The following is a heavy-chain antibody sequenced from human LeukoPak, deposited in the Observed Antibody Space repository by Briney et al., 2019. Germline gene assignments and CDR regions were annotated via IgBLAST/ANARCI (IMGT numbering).Heavy chain of an antibody. Sequence: GASVKVSCKASGYTFTSYGISWVRQAPGQGLEWMGWINPNSGGTNYAQKFQGRVTMTRDTSISTAYMELSRLRSDDTAVYYCARDLSIWFDPWGQGTLVTVSS. CDR3: ARDLSIWFDP. J-gene: IGHJ5*02. CDR1: GYTFTSYG. V-gene: IGHV1-2*02. CDR2: INPNSGGT.